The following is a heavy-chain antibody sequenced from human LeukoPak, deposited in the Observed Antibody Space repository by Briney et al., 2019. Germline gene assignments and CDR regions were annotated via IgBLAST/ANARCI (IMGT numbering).Heavy chain of an antibody. CDR1: GFTFSSYG. D-gene: IGHD4-17*01. V-gene: IGHV3-30*18. CDR2: ISYDGSNK. CDR3: AKLRGTYGDYYFDY. J-gene: IGHJ4*02. Sequence: PGGSLRLSCAASGFTFSSYGMHWVRQAPGKGLEWVAVISYDGSNKYYADSVKGRFTISRDNSKNTLYLQMNSLRAEDTAVYYCAKLRGTYGDYYFDYWGQGTLVTVSS.